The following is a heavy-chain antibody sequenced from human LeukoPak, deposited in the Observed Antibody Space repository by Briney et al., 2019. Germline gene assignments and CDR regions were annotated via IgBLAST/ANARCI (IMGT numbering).Heavy chain of an antibody. Sequence: GGSLRLSCAASGFTFSSYAMSWVRQAPGKGLEWVSAISGSGGSTYYADSVKGRFAISRDNSKNTLYLQMNSLRAEDTAVYYCAKSTIFGVVIKGFGAFDIWGQGTMVTVSS. CDR2: ISGSGGST. J-gene: IGHJ3*02. CDR3: AKSTIFGVVIKGFGAFDI. D-gene: IGHD3-3*01. CDR1: GFTFSSYA. V-gene: IGHV3-23*01.